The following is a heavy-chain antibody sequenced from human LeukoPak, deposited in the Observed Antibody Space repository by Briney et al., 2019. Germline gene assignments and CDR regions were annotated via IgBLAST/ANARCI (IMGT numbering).Heavy chain of an antibody. Sequence: GGSLRLSCAASGFTFSSYGMQWVRQAPAKGLERVAFIRYDGSNQYYADSVKGRFTISRDNSKNTLYLQMNSLRAEDTAVYYCAKEYYDILTGYHDAFDIWGQGTMVTVSS. CDR3: AKEYYDILTGYHDAFDI. V-gene: IGHV3-30*02. CDR2: IRYDGSNQ. J-gene: IGHJ3*02. CDR1: GFTFSSYG. D-gene: IGHD3-9*01.